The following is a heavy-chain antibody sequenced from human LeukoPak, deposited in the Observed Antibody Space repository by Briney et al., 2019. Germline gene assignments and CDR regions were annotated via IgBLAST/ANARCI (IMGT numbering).Heavy chain of an antibody. CDR2: IYHSGST. CDR3: ARYGGGDYYYYYYMDV. J-gene: IGHJ6*03. V-gene: IGHV4-30-2*01. CDR1: GGSISSGGYY. D-gene: IGHD4-23*01. Sequence: PSQTLSLTCTVSGGSISSGGYYWSWLRQPPGKGLEWIGYIYHSGSTYYNPSLKSRVTISVDRSKNQFSLKLSSVTAAGTAVYYCARYGGGDYYYYYYMDVWGKGTTVTVSS.